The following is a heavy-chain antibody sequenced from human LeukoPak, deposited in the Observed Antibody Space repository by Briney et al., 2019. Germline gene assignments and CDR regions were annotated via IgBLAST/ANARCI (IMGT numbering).Heavy chain of an antibody. CDR3: ARSQGFFDY. V-gene: IGHV3-74*01. CDR2: INSDGSST. J-gene: IGHJ4*02. CDR1: GFTFSNAW. Sequence: GGSLRLSCAASGFTFSNAWMSWVRQAPGKGLEWVGRINSDGSSTSYADSVKGRFTISRDNAKNTLYLEMNSLRGEDTAVYYCARSQGFFDYWGQGTLVTVSS.